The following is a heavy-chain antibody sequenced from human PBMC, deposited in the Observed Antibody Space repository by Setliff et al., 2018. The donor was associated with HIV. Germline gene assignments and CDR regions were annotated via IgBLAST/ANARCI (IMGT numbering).Heavy chain of an antibody. Sequence: PGGSLRLSCAASGFTFSNAWMSWVRQAPGKGLEWVGRIKSKTDGGTTDYAAPVKGRFTISRDDSKSTAYLQMNSLKTEDTAIYYCTTFLSGSPNAYWGQGTLVTVSS. CDR1: GFTFSNAW. CDR2: IKSKTDGGTT. CDR3: TTFLSGSPNAY. V-gene: IGHV3-15*01. D-gene: IGHD1-26*01. J-gene: IGHJ4*02.